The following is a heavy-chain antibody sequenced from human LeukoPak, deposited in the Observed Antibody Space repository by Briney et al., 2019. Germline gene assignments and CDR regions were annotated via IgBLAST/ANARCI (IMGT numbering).Heavy chain of an antibody. V-gene: IGHV3-15*01. CDR1: GFTFSNAW. D-gene: IGHD5-24*01. J-gene: IGHJ4*02. CDR3: TTASHGYNRY. Sequence: GGSLRLSSAASGFTFSNAWMSWVRQAPGKGLEWVGRIKSKTEGGTTDYAAPVKGRFTISRDDSKNTLYLQMNSLKTEDTAVYYCTTASHGYNRYWGQGTLVTVSS. CDR2: IKSKTEGGTT.